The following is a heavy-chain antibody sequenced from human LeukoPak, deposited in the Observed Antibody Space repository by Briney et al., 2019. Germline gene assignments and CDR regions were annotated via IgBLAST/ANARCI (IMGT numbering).Heavy chain of an antibody. CDR1: GFTFSSYA. J-gene: IGHJ4*02. CDR3: ANDRNVLRFLEWFSAVDY. V-gene: IGHV3-23*01. CDR2: ISGSGGST. Sequence: GGSLRLSCAASGFTFSSYAMSWVRQAPGKGLEWVSAISGSGGSTYYADSVKGRFTISRDNSKNTLYLQMNSLRAEDTAVYYCANDRNVLRFLEWFSAVDYWGQGTLVTVSS. D-gene: IGHD3-3*01.